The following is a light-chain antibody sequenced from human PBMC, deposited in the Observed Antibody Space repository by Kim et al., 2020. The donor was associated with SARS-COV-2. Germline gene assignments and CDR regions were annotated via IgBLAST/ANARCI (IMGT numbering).Light chain of an antibody. CDR1: ELGHKY. V-gene: IGLV3-1*01. CDR3: QAWDSSTAVV. J-gene: IGLJ2*01. Sequence: SPGQTARITCSGDELGHKYTSWDKRKPGQSPVLVMYQDSKRPSGIPERFSGSNSGNTATLTISGTQAMDEADYYCQAWDSSTAVVFGGGTKVTVL. CDR2: QDS.